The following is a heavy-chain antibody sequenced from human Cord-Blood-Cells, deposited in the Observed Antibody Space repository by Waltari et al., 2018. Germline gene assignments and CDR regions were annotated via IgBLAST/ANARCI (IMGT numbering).Heavy chain of an antibody. Sequence: QVQLQQWGAGLFKPSETLSLTRAVYGGSFSGSYWSWIRQPPGKGLEWIGEINHSGSTNYNPSLKSRVTISVDTSKNQFSLKLSSVTAADTAVYYCACRDGYNDAFDIWGQGTMVTVSS. V-gene: IGHV4-34*01. D-gene: IGHD5-12*01. CDR2: INHSGST. J-gene: IGHJ3*02. CDR3: ACRDGYNDAFDI. CDR1: GGSFSGSY.